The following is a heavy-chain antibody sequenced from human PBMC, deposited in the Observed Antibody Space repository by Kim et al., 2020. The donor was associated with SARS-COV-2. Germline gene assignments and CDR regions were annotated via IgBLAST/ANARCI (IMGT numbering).Heavy chain of an antibody. CDR2: IYYSGST. CDR1: GGSVSSGSYY. D-gene: IGHD1-20*01. V-gene: IGHV4-61*01. CDR3: ARDRGDNWNYYDYYGMDV. Sequence: SETLSLTCTVSGGSVSSGSYYWSWIRQPPGKGLEWIGYIYYSGSTNYNPSLKSRVTISVDTSKNQFSLKLSSVTAADTAVYYCARDRGDNWNYYDYYGMDVWGQGTTVTVSS. J-gene: IGHJ6*02.